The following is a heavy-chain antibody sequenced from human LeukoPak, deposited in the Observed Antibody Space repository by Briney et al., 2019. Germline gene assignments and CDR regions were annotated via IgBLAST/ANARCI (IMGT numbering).Heavy chain of an antibody. D-gene: IGHD6-13*01. CDR1: GFTFSSHG. Sequence: GGSLRLSCVASGFTFSSHGMNWVRQAPGKGLEWVSGITSGTRTYYADPVKGRLAISRDNSKNTMYLQMISLRSGDTAVYYCARVFQKQLSDYWGEGSLVTVSS. V-gene: IGHV3-23*01. CDR3: ARVFQKQLSDY. J-gene: IGHJ4*02. CDR2: ITSGTRT.